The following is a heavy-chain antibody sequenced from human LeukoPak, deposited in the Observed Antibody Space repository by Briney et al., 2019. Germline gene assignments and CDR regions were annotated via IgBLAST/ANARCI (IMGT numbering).Heavy chain of an antibody. Sequence: PGRSLRLSCAASGFTFTNHGLHWVRQAPGKGLEWVAVISYDEGKEYYADSVKGRFTISRDNSKNTMFLQMNSLRAEDTAVYYCARGRGSYSADYWGQGTLVTVSS. V-gene: IGHV3-30*03. D-gene: IGHD1-26*01. CDR2: ISYDEGKE. CDR1: GFTFTNHG. J-gene: IGHJ4*02. CDR3: ARGRGSYSADY.